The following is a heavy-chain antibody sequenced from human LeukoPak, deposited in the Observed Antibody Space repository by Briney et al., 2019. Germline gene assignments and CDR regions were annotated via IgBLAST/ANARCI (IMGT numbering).Heavy chain of an antibody. J-gene: IGHJ4*02. Sequence: GGSLRLSCAASGFTFSNYWTHWVRQPPGKGLVWVSRIGSDGSSTNYADSVKGRFTISRDNAKNTLYLQMSSLRAEDTAVYYCASTPFSSSSYWGQGTLVTVSS. CDR2: IGSDGSST. CDR3: ASTPFSSSSY. D-gene: IGHD2-2*01. CDR1: GFTFSNYW. V-gene: IGHV3-74*01.